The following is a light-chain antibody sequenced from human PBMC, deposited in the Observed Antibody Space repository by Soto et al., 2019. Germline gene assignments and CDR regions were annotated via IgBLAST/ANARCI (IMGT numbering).Light chain of an antibody. CDR2: GVS. V-gene: IGKV1-5*01. CDR3: QQYYSFVT. J-gene: IGKJ1*01. Sequence: DIQMTQSPSTLSASVGDRVTITCRASQSIDGRLAWFQQRPEQAPKLLIYGVSSLESGVPSRFSGSGSGTEFTLTISRLQADDFAIYFCQQYYSFVTFGQGTKVEIK. CDR1: QSIDGR.